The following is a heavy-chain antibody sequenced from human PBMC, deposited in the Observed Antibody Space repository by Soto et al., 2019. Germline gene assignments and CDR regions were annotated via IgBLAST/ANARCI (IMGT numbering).Heavy chain of an antibody. CDR2: ISSSSSTI. D-gene: IGHD4-17*01. CDR1: GFTFSSYS. CDR3: ARDLGLRKGGYFDY. V-gene: IGHV3-48*01. Sequence: GGSLRLSCAASGFTFSSYSMNWVRQAPGKGLEWVSYISSSSSTIYYADSVKGRFTMSRDNAKNSLYLQMNSLRAEDTAVYYCARDLGLRKGGYFDYWGQGTLVTVSS. J-gene: IGHJ4*02.